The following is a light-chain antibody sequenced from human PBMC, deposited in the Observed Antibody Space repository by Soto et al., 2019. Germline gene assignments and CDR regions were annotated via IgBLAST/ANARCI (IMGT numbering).Light chain of an antibody. J-gene: IGKJ4*01. Sequence: EIVLTQSPGTLSLSPGARATLSCISSQSVSRNYIAWYQQKPGQAPRLLVYGASSRASGIPDRFSGSGSGADFTLSITRLEPEDFALYYCQQYGSTPLTFGGGTKVDIK. CDR3: QQYGSTPLT. CDR1: QSVSRNY. CDR2: GAS. V-gene: IGKV3-20*01.